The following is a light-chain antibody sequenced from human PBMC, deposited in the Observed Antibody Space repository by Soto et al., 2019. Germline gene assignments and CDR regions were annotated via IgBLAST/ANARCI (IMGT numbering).Light chain of an antibody. J-gene: IGLJ2*01. V-gene: IGLV2-18*02. CDR2: EVT. CDR1: SSDVGSYNR. Sequence: QSALTQPPSVSGSPGQSVTISCTGTSSDVGSYNRVSWYQQPPGTVPKLMIYEVTVRPSGVPDRFSGAKSGNTASLTISGLQAEDEADYYCSSYTSSSTLVFGGGTQLTVL. CDR3: SSYTSSSTLV.